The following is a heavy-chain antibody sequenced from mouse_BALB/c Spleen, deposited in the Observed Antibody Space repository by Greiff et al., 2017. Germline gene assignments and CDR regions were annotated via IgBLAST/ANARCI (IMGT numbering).Heavy chain of an antibody. J-gene: IGHJ2*01. D-gene: IGHD4-1*01. CDR1: GYAFSSYW. V-gene: IGHV1-80*01. CDR3: ARLGANWDFDY. CDR2: IYPGDGDT. Sequence: VQLQQSGAELVRPGSSVKISCKASGYAFSSYWMNWVKQRPGQGLEWIGQIYPGDGDTNYNGKFKGKATLTADKSSSTAYMQLSSLTSEDSAVYFCARLGANWDFDYWGQGTTLTVSS.